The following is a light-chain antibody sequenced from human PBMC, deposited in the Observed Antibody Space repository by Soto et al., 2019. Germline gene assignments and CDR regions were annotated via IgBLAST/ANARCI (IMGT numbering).Light chain of an antibody. V-gene: IGKV4-1*01. J-gene: IGKJ2*01. CDR3: QQYYSTLYT. CDR2: WAS. CDR1: QSVLYSSNNKNY. Sequence: DIVMTQSPDSLAVSLGERATINCKSSQSVLYSSNNKNYLAWYQQKPGQPPKLLIYWASTRESGVPDRFSGSGSGTDFTLTSSSLQAEDVAVYYYQQYYSTLYTFGQGTKLEIK.